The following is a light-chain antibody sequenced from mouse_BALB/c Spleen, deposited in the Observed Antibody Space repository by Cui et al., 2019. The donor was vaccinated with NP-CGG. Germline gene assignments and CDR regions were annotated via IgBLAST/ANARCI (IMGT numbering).Light chain of an antibody. CDR3: ALWYSNHWV. CDR2: GTN. V-gene: IGLV1*01. J-gene: IGLJ1*01. CDR1: TGAVTTSNY. Sequence: QAVVTQESALTTSPGETVTLTCRSSTGAVTTSNYANWVQEKPDNLFTGLIGGTNNRAPGVPARFSGSLIVDKAVFTITGAQTEDEAIYFCALWYSNHWVFGGGTKLTVL.